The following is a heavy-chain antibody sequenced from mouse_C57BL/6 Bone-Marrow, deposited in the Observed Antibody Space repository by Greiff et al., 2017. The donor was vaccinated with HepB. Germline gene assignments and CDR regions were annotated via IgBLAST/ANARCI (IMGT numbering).Heavy chain of an antibody. CDR2: IYPRSGNT. J-gene: IGHJ2*01. CDR3: AREGYYFDY. V-gene: IGHV1-81*01. CDR1: GYTFTSYG. Sequence: QVHVKQSGAELARPGASVKLSCKASGYTFTSYGISWVKQSTGQGLEWIGEIYPRSGNTYYNEKFKGKATLTADKSSRTAYMELRSLTSEDSAVYFCAREGYYFDYWGQGTTLTVSS.